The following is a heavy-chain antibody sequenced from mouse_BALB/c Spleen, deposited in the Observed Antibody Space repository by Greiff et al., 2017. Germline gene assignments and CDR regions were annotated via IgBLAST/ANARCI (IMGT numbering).Heavy chain of an antibody. J-gene: IGHJ4*01. V-gene: IGHV1-63*02. CDR2: IYPGGGYT. CDR3: ARGGYPYYYAMDY. D-gene: IGHD2-2*01. CDR1: GYTFTNYW. Sequence: VQLQQSGAELVRPGTSVKISCKASGYTFTNYWLGWVKQRPGHGLEWIGDIYPGGGYTNYNEKFKGKATLTADTSSSTAYMQLSSLTSEDSAVYFCARGGYPYYYAMDYWGQGTSVTVSS.